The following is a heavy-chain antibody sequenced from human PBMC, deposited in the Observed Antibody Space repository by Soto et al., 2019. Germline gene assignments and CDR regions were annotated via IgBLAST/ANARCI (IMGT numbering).Heavy chain of an antibody. D-gene: IGHD2-2*01. V-gene: IGHV4-31*03. CDR1: GGSISSGVYY. CDR2: IHYSGST. CDR3: ARGEVLPAAALDY. J-gene: IGHJ4*02. Sequence: QVQLQESGPGLVKPSQTLSLTCTVSGGSISSGVYYWSWIRQRPGKGLEWIGDIHYSGSTFYNPSLESRVTISVDTSANQFSLKLSSMTAADTAVYYCARGEVLPAAALDYWGQGALVTVSS.